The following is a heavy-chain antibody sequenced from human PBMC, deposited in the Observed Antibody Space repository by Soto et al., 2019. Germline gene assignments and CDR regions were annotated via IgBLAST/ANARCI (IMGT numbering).Heavy chain of an antibody. Sequence: QVQLVQSGAEVKKPGASVKVSCKASGYTFTSYDINWVRQATGRGLEWMGWMNPNSGNTGYAQKFQGRVTMTRNTSISTAYMELSSLRSEDTAVYYCARAPALWFGELLDYWGQGTLVTVSS. J-gene: IGHJ4*02. V-gene: IGHV1-8*01. D-gene: IGHD3-10*01. CDR3: ARAPALWFGELLDY. CDR2: MNPNSGNT. CDR1: GYTFTSYD.